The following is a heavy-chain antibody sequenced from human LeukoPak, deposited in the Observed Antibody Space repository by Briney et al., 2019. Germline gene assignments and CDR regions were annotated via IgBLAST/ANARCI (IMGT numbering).Heavy chain of an antibody. J-gene: IGHJ6*03. CDR3: AVLEDIVVVPAAIHYYYYMDV. CDR2: INPNSGGT. D-gene: IGHD2-2*01. V-gene: IGHV1-2*02. CDR1: GYTFTGYY. Sequence: ASVSVSFKASGYTFTGYYMHWARQAPGQGGGWMGWINPNSGGTNYAQKFQGRVTMTRDTSISTAYIELSRLRSDDTAVYYCAVLEDIVVVPAAIHYYYYMDVWGKGTTVTVSS.